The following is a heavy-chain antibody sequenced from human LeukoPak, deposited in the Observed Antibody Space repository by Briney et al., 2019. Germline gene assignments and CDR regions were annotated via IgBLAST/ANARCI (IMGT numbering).Heavy chain of an antibody. J-gene: IGHJ6*02. CDR2: IYYSGNS. Sequence: SETLSLTCTVSGGSVSSNSFYWTWIRQPPGKGLEWIGYIYYSGNSNYNPSLKSRVTISVDTSKNQFSLKLSSVTAADTAVYYCARGAYYYDSSGYYSNYYYGMDVWGQGTTVTVSS. CDR1: GGSVSSNSFY. D-gene: IGHD3-22*01. V-gene: IGHV4-61*01. CDR3: ARGAYYYDSSGYYSNYYYGMDV.